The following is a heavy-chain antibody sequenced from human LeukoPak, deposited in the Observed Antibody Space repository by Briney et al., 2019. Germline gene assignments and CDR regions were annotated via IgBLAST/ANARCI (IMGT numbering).Heavy chain of an antibody. J-gene: IGHJ4*02. CDR3: AKTGGSSWYMDY. V-gene: IGHV3-23*01. CDR1: GFTFSSYA. Sequence: PGGSLRLSCAASGFTFSSYAMSWVRQAPGKGLEWVSAISVSGGNTYYADSVKGRFTISRDNSKNTLYLQMNSLRAEDTAIYYCAKTGGSSWYMDYWGQGTLVTVSS. D-gene: IGHD6-13*01. CDR2: ISVSGGNT.